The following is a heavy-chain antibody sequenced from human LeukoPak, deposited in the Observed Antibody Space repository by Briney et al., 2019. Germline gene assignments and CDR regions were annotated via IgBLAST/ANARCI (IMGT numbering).Heavy chain of an antibody. Sequence: GGSLRLSCAASGFTFSSYSMNWVRQAPGKGLEWVSYISSSSSTIYYADSVKGRFTISRDNAKNSLYLQMNSLRDEDTAVYYCARVVEYCGGDCFDAFDIWGQGTMVTVSP. V-gene: IGHV3-48*02. J-gene: IGHJ3*02. CDR2: ISSSSSTI. CDR1: GFTFSSYS. CDR3: ARVVEYCGGDCFDAFDI. D-gene: IGHD2-21*02.